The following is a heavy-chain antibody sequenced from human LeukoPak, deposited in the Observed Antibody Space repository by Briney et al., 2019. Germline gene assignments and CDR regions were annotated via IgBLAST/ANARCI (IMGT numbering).Heavy chain of an antibody. V-gene: IGHV3-23*01. Sequence: GRSLRLSCAASRFTFNSYAMSWVRQAPGKGLEWVSVIGGSNGITFYVGSVKGRFTISRDNSKDTLYLQMNSLRAEDTAVYYCARNENSGWGYFDYWGQGTLVTVSS. J-gene: IGHJ4*02. CDR1: RFTFNSYA. CDR3: ARNENSGWGYFDY. D-gene: IGHD5-12*01. CDR2: IGGSNGIT.